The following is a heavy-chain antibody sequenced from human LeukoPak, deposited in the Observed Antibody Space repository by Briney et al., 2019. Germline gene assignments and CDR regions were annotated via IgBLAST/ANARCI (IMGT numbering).Heavy chain of an antibody. CDR1: GFTFSSYA. J-gene: IGHJ4*02. V-gene: IGHV3-23*01. Sequence: GGSLRLSCAASGFTFSSYAMSRVRQAPGKGLEWVSAISGSGGSTYYADSVKGRFTISRDNSKNTLYLQMNSLRAEDTAVYYCASLTTVTTPFDYWGQGTLVTVSS. D-gene: IGHD4-17*01. CDR3: ASLTTVTTPFDY. CDR2: ISGSGGST.